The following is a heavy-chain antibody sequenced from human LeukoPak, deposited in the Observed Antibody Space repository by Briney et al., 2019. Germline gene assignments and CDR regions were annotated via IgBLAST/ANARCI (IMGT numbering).Heavy chain of an antibody. CDR1: GFTFSGSA. CDR3: TRLSLVAGYDY. Sequence: GGSLRLSCAASGFTFSGSAMHWVRQASGKGLEWVGRIRSKANSYATAYAASVKGRFTISRDDSKNTAYLQMNSLKTEDTAVYYCTRLSLVAGYDYWGQGTLVTVSS. D-gene: IGHD6-19*01. CDR2: IRSKANSYAT. J-gene: IGHJ4*02. V-gene: IGHV3-73*01.